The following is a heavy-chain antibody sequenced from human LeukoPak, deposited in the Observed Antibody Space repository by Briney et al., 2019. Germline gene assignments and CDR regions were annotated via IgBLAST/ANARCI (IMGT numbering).Heavy chain of an antibody. D-gene: IGHD3-22*01. CDR1: GFTFTTYW. Sequence: GGSLRLSCAASGFTFTTYWMSWVRQAPGKGLEWVSAISGSGGSTYYADSVKGRFTISRDNSKNTLYLQMNSLRAEDTAVYYCAKTSGRIYYYDSSGLFLGPHDCWGQGTLVTVSS. CDR2: ISGSGGST. J-gene: IGHJ4*02. CDR3: AKTSGRIYYYDSSGLFLGPHDC. V-gene: IGHV3-23*01.